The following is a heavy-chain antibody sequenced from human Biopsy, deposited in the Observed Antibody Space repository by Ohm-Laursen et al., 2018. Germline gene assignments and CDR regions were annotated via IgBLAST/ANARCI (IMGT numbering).Heavy chain of an antibody. CDR1: ADSISSYY. Sequence: SQTLSFTCTVSADSISSYYWSWIRQPPGKGLQWIGYVYYTGSTDYNPSLQSRVTISVDTSKNHFSLRLRSVTPADTAIYYCARDRGYYSDRTVPGYFDLWGRGTLVTVSS. D-gene: IGHD3-22*01. CDR2: VYYTGST. CDR3: ARDRGYYSDRTVPGYFDL. J-gene: IGHJ2*01. V-gene: IGHV4-59*01.